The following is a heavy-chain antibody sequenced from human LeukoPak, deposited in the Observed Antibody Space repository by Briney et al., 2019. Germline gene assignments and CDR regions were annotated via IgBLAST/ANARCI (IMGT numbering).Heavy chain of an antibody. CDR3: ASLGARFYYFDY. CDR2: IYYSGST. J-gene: IGHJ4*02. CDR1: GGSISSSSYY. V-gene: IGHV4-39*07. Sequence: SETLSLTCTVSGGSISSSSYYWGWIRQPPGKGLEWIGSIYYSGSTYYNPSLKSRVTISVDTSKNQFSLKLSSVTAADTAVYYCASLGARFYYFDYWGQGTLVTVSS. D-gene: IGHD3-16*01.